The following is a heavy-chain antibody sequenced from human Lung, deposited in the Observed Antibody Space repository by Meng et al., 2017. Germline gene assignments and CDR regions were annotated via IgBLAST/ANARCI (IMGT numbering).Heavy chain of an antibody. V-gene: IGHV1-2*06. J-gene: IGHJ5*02. D-gene: IGHD5-24*01. CDR3: ARDRDGYASFDH. CDR1: GYIFTDFQ. Sequence: QVQLVQSGAEVRKPGASLQGACETSGYIFTDFQLQWVRQAPGQGLESMGRITPKCGGANYEQQFQGRVTMTRDTSIRTAYMDLSRLTSDDTAIYYCARDRDGYASFDHWGQGTLVTVSS. CDR2: ITPKCGGA.